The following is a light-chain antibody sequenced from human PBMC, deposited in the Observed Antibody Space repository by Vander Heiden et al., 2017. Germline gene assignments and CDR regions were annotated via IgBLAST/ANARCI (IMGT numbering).Light chain of an antibody. V-gene: IGLV1-44*01. CDR1: SSNIGSNT. Sequence: QSVLTQPPSASGTPGQRVTIPCSGSSSNIGSNTVNWYQQLPGTAPKLLIYTNSQRPSGVPDRFSGSKSGTSASLAISGLQSEDEADYYCAAWDDSLNVHYVFGTGTKVTVL. CDR3: AAWDDSLNVHYV. CDR2: TNS. J-gene: IGLJ1*01.